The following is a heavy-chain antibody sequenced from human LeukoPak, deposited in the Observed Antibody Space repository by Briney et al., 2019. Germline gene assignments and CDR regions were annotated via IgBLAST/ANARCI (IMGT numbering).Heavy chain of an antibody. V-gene: IGHV3-23*01. Sequence: PGGSLTLSCAVSGFTFNEYVMSWVRQAPGSGLEWVSAVSSSGFSTYYADSVKGRFTISRDNFKNTLYLQLNSLRGEDTAIYYCARGLEQQLVKKNDYWGQGTLVTVSS. D-gene: IGHD6-13*01. CDR3: ARGLEQQLVKKNDY. CDR2: VSSSGFST. CDR1: GFTFNEYV. J-gene: IGHJ4*02.